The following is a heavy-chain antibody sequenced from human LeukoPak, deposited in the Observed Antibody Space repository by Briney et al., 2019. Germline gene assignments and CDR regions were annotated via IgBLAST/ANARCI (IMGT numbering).Heavy chain of an antibody. V-gene: IGHV3-23*01. J-gene: IGHJ4*02. CDR3: AKGGRRHYGDYVAF. D-gene: IGHD4-17*01. CDR2: FSASGDDT. CDR1: GFTVNSYA. Sequence: GGSLRLSCDASGFTVNSYAMNWVRQAPGKGLEWVSVFSASGDDTYYADSVKGRFTISRDDSKNTVYLQMNSLRADDTAVYHCAKGGRRHYGDYVAFWGQGTLVTVSS.